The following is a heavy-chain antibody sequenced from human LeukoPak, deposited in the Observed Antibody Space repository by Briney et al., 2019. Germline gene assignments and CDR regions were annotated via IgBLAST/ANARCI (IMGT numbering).Heavy chain of an antibody. D-gene: IGHD3-22*01. J-gene: IGHJ3*02. CDR3: ARVFTMIVVVTLFDI. Sequence: ASVKVSCKASGYTLTSYGISWVRQAPGQGLEWMGWISAYNGNTNYAQKLKGRVTMTTDTSTSTAYMELRSLRSDDTAVYYCARVFTMIVVVTLFDIWGQGTMVTVSS. CDR1: GYTLTSYG. V-gene: IGHV1-18*01. CDR2: ISAYNGNT.